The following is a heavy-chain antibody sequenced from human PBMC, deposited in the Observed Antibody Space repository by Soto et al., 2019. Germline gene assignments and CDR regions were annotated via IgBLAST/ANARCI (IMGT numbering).Heavy chain of an antibody. CDR1: GFTFSVYD. J-gene: IGHJ6*03. CDR3: AKVAGSDYHHYYYMDV. D-gene: IGHD3-10*01. CDR2: ISYGGSNK. V-gene: IGHV3-30*18. Sequence: QVQLVESGGGVVQPGRSLRLSCAASGFTFSVYDMHWVRQAPGKGLEWVAFISYGGSNKDYADSVKGRLTISRDNTKNTLYLQMNSLRVEDTAVYYCAKVAGSDYHHYYYMDVWGKGTTVTVSS.